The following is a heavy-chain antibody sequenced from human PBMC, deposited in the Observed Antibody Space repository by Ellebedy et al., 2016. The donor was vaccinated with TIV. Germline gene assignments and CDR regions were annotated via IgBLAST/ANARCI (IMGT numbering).Heavy chain of an antibody. CDR3: ARESSGWYNSVYYYYYGMDV. CDR1: GGSISSSSYY. J-gene: IGHJ6*02. D-gene: IGHD6-19*01. Sequence: MPSETLSLTCTVSGGSISSSSYYWGWIRQPPGKGLEWIGKIYYSGSTYYNPSLKSRVTISLDTSKNQFSLKLGSVTAADTAVYYCARESSGWYNSVYYYYYGMDVWGQGTTVTVS. CDR2: IYYSGST. V-gene: IGHV4-39*01.